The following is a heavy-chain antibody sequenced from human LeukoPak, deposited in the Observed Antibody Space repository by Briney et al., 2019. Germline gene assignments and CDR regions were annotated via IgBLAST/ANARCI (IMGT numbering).Heavy chain of an antibody. V-gene: IGHV3-33*01. CDR1: GFTFSSYG. CDR3: ARGAQWDYYDSSGYGLDY. Sequence: PGRSLRLSCAASGFTFSSYGMHWVRQAPGKGLEWVAVIWYDGSNKYYADSVKGRFTISRDNSKNTLYLQMSSLRAEDTAVYYCARGAQWDYYDSSGYGLDYWGQGTLVTVSS. J-gene: IGHJ4*02. CDR2: IWYDGSNK. D-gene: IGHD3-22*01.